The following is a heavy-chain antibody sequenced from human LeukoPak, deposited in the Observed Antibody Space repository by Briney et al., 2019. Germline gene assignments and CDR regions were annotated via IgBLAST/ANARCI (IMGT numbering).Heavy chain of an antibody. V-gene: IGHV3-7*04. CDR2: IRQEGSEK. CDR1: GFTFTRYC. D-gene: IGHD6-19*01. CDR3: AGEYSSGWFYYDY. J-gene: IGHJ4*02. Sequence: SGGSLRLSCVASGFTFTRYCMSWVRQAPGKGLEWVANIRQEGSEKNYVDSVKGRFTISRDNAKNSVYLQMNSLRAEDTAVYYCAGEYSSGWFYYDYWGQGTLVTVSS.